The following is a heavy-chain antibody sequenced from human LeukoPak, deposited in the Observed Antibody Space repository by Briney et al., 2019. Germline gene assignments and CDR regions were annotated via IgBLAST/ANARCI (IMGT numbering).Heavy chain of an antibody. CDR3: ARGRPNIVVVPAATMFVY. Sequence: PSETLSLTCAVYGGSFSGYYWSWIRQPPGKGLERIGEINHSGSTNYNPSLKSRVTISVDTSKNQFSLKLSSVTAADTAVYYCARGRPNIVVVPAATMFVYWGQGTLVTVSS. D-gene: IGHD2-2*01. V-gene: IGHV4-34*01. CDR2: INHSGST. J-gene: IGHJ4*02. CDR1: GGSFSGYY.